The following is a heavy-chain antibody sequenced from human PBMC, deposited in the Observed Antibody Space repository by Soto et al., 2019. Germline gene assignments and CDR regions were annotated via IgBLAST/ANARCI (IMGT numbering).Heavy chain of an antibody. D-gene: IGHD6-13*01. CDR3: ARDPGFSSSCLDY. V-gene: IGHV3-74*01. CDR1: GFTFSTYW. J-gene: IGHJ4*02. CDR2: INSDASHT. Sequence: GGSLRLSCAASGFTFSTYWMHWIRQVPGKGLEWVSRINSDASHTYYADSVKGRFTISRDNAKNSLYLQMNSLRDEDTAVYYCARDPGFSSSCLDYWGQGTLVTVSS.